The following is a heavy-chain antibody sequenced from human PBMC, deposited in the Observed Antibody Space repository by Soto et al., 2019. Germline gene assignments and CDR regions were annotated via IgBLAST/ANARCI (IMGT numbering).Heavy chain of an antibody. V-gene: IGHV4-59*01. J-gene: IGHJ6*02. Sequence: SETLSLTWTVSGGSISSYCWSWMRQPPGKGLEWIGYIYYSGSTNYNPSLKSRVTISVDTSKNQFSLKLSSVTAADTAVYYCVRVRGGSSGGMDVWGQGTTVTFSS. CDR2: IYYSGST. D-gene: IGHD6-6*01. CDR1: GGSISSYC. CDR3: VRVRGGSSGGMDV.